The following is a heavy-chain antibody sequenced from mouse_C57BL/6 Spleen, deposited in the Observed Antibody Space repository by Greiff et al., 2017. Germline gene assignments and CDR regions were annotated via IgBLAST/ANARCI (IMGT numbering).Heavy chain of an antibody. Sequence: VQLQQSGPELVKPGASVKISCKASGYSFTSYYIHWVKQRPGQGLEWIGWLYPGSGNTKYNEKFKGKATLTADTSSSTSYMQLSSLTSEYSAVYCCARSLYRDYAMDYWGQGTSVTVSS. CDR2: LYPGSGNT. CDR3: ARSLYRDYAMDY. J-gene: IGHJ4*01. D-gene: IGHD6-2*01. V-gene: IGHV1-66*01. CDR1: GYSFTSYY.